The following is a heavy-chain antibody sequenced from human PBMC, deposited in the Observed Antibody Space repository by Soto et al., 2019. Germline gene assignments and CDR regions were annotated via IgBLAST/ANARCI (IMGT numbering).Heavy chain of an antibody. D-gene: IGHD3-16*01. J-gene: IGHJ4*02. CDR2: ISDSGGST. V-gene: IGHV3-23*01. Sequence: GGSLRLSCAASGFTFSSYAMSWVRQAPGKGLEWVSDISDSGGSTYYADSFKGRFTISRDNSKNTLYLQMTSLRAEDTAVDYCAKDLDVRGGGDIIWGSDFWGQGTLVTVSS. CDR3: AKDLDVRGGGDIIWGSDF. CDR1: GFTFSSYA.